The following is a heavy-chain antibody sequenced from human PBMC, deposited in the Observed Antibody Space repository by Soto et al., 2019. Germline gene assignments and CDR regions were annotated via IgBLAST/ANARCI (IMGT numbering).Heavy chain of an antibody. Sequence: HVELVQSGADVKKPGASVTISCKASGYTFTDYALHWVRQAPGQRLEWMGWMNAGVGNTLYSQKFQGRITITRDTSASTAYMELNSLQSEDTDIYYCARDTGYTFGSLNYWGPGTLVTVSS. CDR1: GYTFTDYA. CDR2: MNAGVGNT. D-gene: IGHD5-18*01. CDR3: ARDTGYTFGSLNY. J-gene: IGHJ4*02. V-gene: IGHV1-3*01.